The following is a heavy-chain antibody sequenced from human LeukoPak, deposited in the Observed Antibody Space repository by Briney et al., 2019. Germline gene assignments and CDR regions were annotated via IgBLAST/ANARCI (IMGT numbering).Heavy chain of an antibody. Sequence: GGSLRLSCAASGFSFNNYAMVWVRQTPGKGLEWVANIKQDGGEKYYVDSVKGRFTISRDNAKNSLYLQMNSLRAEDTAVYYCARLGARQVLDYWGQGTLVTVSS. CDR2: IKQDGGEK. J-gene: IGHJ4*02. V-gene: IGHV3-7*01. D-gene: IGHD4-17*01. CDR1: GFSFNNYA. CDR3: ARLGARQVLDY.